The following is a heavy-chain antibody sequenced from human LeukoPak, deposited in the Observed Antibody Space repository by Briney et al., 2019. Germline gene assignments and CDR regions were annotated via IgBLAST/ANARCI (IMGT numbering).Heavy chain of an antibody. V-gene: IGHV4-34*01. CDR2: INHSGST. D-gene: IGHD3-3*01. CDR1: GGSFSGYY. Sequence: SETLSLTCAVYGGSFSGYYWSWIRQPPGKGLEWIGEINHSGSTNYNPSLKSRVTISVDTSKNQFSLKLSSVTAADTAVYYCARDLDFWSGYFAMDVWGKGTTVTVSS. CDR3: ARDLDFWSGYFAMDV. J-gene: IGHJ6*03.